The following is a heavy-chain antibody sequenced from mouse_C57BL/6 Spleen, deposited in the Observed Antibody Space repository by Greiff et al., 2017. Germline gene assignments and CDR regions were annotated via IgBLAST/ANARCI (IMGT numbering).Heavy chain of an antibody. D-gene: IGHD4-1*01. CDR1: GYTFTSYW. V-gene: IGHV1-5*01. Sequence: VQLQQSGTVLARPGASVKMSCKTSGYTFTSYWMHWVKQRPGQGLEWIGAIYPGNSDTSYNQKFKGKAKLTAVTSASTAYMELSSLTNEDSAVDDCTRLTGTKAIYWYFDVWGTGTTVTVSS. J-gene: IGHJ1*03. CDR3: TRLTGTKAIYWYFDV. CDR2: IYPGNSDT.